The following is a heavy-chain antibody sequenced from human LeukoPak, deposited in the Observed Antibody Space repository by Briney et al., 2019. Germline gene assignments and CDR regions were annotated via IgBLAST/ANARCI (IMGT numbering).Heavy chain of an antibody. D-gene: IGHD1-26*01. J-gene: IGHJ3*02. V-gene: IGHV1-18*01. CDR3: ARGATYSGSLLGAFDI. CDR1: GYTFTSYG. Sequence: ASVKVSCKASGYTFTSYGISWVRQAPGQGLEWMGWISAYNGNTNYTQKLQGRVTMTTDTSTSTAYMELRSLRSDDTAVYYCARGATYSGSLLGAFDIWGQGTMVAVSS. CDR2: ISAYNGNT.